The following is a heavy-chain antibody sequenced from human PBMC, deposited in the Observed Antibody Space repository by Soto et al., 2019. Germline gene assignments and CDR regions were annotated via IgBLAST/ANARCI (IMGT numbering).Heavy chain of an antibody. J-gene: IGHJ4*02. CDR2: ISAYNGNT. CDR1: GYTFTSYA. CDR3: ARFDFDWLSNIQFDY. D-gene: IGHD3-9*01. Sequence: APVKASCKAPGYTFTSYARRWVRQDPEQGLEWMGWISAYNGNTNYAQKLQGRVTMTTDTSTSTAYMELRSLRSDDTAVYYCARFDFDWLSNIQFDYWGQGTLVTVSS. V-gene: IGHV1-18*01.